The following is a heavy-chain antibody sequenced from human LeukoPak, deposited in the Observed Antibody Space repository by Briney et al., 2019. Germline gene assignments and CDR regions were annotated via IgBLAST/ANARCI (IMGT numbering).Heavy chain of an antibody. CDR2: ISGSGGST. Sequence: GGSLRLSCAASGFTFSSYGMSWVRQAPGKGLEWVSAISGSGGSTYYADSVKGRFTISRDNSKNTLYLQMNSLRAEDTAVYYCATHLYYYDSSGYGQNWGQGTLVTVSS. D-gene: IGHD3-22*01. CDR1: GFTFSSYG. V-gene: IGHV3-23*01. CDR3: ATHLYYYDSSGYGQN. J-gene: IGHJ4*02.